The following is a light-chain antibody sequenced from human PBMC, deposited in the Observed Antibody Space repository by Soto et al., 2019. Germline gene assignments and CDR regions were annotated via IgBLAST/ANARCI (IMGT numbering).Light chain of an antibody. Sequence: ETVFTQSPGSLSLCPGQRATLSCRASQSVDTTFFAWYQKKPGQAPRLLIYGASKRATGIPDRFSGSGSGTDFTLIISRLEPEDFAVYYCQQYMSSVTFGQGTKVEIK. V-gene: IGKV3-20*01. J-gene: IGKJ1*01. CDR3: QQYMSSVT. CDR2: GAS. CDR1: QSVDTTF.